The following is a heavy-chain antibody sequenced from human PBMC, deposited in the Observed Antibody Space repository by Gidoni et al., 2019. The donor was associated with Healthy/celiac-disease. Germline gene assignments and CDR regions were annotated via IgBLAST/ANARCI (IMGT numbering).Heavy chain of an antibody. CDR2: ISGSGGST. CDR1: GFTFSSYA. V-gene: IGHV3-23*01. CDR3: AKDLYTIFGVVRYYFDY. D-gene: IGHD3-3*01. Sequence: EVQLLESGGGLVQPGGSLRLSCAASGFTFSSYAMSWVRQAPGKGLEWVSAISGSGGSTYYADSVKGRFTISRDNSKNTLYLQMNSLRAEDTAVYYCAKDLYTIFGVVRYYFDYWGQGTLVTVSS. J-gene: IGHJ4*02.